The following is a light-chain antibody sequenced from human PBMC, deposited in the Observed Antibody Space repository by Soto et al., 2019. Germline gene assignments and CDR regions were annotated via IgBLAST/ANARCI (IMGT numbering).Light chain of an antibody. V-gene: IGKV2-28*01. Sequence: DITLTQSPLSLPVTPGGRASISCRSSQSLLHNNGYNYLDWYLRKPGQSPQLLIYLGSNRSSGVPDRFSGSGSGTDFTLKINRVEAEDVGVYYCMQALKTRTFGQGTRLEIK. CDR2: LGS. CDR3: MQALKTRT. J-gene: IGKJ5*01. CDR1: QSLLHNNGYNY.